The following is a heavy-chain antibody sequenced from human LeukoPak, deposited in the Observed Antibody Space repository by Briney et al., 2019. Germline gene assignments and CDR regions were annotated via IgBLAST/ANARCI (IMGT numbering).Heavy chain of an antibody. CDR2: ISYDGSNK. J-gene: IGHJ4*02. D-gene: IGHD6-19*01. CDR3: ARGQWLISTFDY. CDR1: GFTFSSYA. V-gene: IGHV3-30-3*01. Sequence: GGSLRLSCAASGFTFSSYAMHWVRQAPGKGLEWVAVISYDGSNKYHADSVKGRFTISRDNSKNTLYLQMNSLRAEDTAVYYCARGQWLISTFDYWGQGTLVTVSS.